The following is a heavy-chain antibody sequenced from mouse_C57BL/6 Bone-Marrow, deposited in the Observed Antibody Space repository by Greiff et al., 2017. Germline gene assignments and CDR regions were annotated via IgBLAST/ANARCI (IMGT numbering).Heavy chain of an antibody. CDR3: ARDRLWRRGFAY. Sequence: VQLQQSGAELARPGASVKLSCKASGYTFTSYGISWVKQRTGQGLEWIGEIYPRSGNTYYNEKFKGKATLTADKSSSTAYMELRSLTSEDSAVYFCARDRLWRRGFAYWGQGTLVTVSA. J-gene: IGHJ3*01. V-gene: IGHV1-81*01. CDR2: IYPRSGNT. CDR1: GYTFTSYG. D-gene: IGHD2-14*01.